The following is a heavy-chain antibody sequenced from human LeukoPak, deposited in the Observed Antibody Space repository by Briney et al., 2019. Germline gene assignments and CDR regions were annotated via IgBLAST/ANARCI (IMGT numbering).Heavy chain of an antibody. Sequence: SETLSLSRALYGGSFSVNYWSWIREPPGERLEWIGEIHHSGSTNYNPSLKSRVTISVDTSKNQFSLKLSSVTAADTAVYYCVTTGTHYFDYWGQGTLVTVSS. CDR1: GGSFSVNY. V-gene: IGHV4-34*01. CDR3: VTTGTHYFDY. J-gene: IGHJ4*02. D-gene: IGHD3-3*01. CDR2: IHHSGST.